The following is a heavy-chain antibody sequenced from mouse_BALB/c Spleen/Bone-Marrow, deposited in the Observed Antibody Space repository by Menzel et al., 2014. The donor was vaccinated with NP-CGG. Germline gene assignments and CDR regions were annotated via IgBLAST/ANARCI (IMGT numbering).Heavy chain of an antibody. J-gene: IGHJ2*01. CDR3: ARSHGSSYYYFDY. D-gene: IGHD1-1*01. V-gene: IGHV1-18*01. CDR2: INPYNGGT. CDR1: GYSFTGYT. Sequence: DVKFQESGPELVKPGASMKISCKASGYSFTGYTMNWVKQSHGKNLEWIGLINPYNGGTSYNQKFKGKATLTVDKSSSTAYMELLSLTSEDSAVYYCARSHGSSYYYFDYWGQGTTLTVSS.